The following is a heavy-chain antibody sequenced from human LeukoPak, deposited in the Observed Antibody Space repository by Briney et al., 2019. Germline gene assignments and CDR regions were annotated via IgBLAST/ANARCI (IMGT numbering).Heavy chain of an antibody. V-gene: IGHV4-4*02. CDR2: IYHSGSP. CDR1: GGSISSNNW. Sequence: SETLSLTCAVSGGSISSNNWWGWVRQPPGKGLEWIGEIYHSGSPNYNPSLKSRVTISVDKSRNHFSLNLSSVTAAGTAVYYCARVNINNWHSCDYWGQGTLVTVSS. J-gene: IGHJ4*02. CDR3: ARVNINNWHSCDY. D-gene: IGHD1-1*01.